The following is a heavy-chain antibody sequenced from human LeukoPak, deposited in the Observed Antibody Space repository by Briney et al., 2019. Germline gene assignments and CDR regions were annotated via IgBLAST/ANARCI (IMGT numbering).Heavy chain of an antibody. Sequence: SETLSLTCAVYGGSFSGYYWSWIRQPPGKGLEWIGEINHSGSTNYNPSLKSRVTISVDTSKNQFSLKLSSVTAAGTAVYYCARAPQFGELYRTRRSYFDYWGQGTLVTVSS. V-gene: IGHV4-34*01. J-gene: IGHJ4*02. D-gene: IGHD3-10*01. CDR2: INHSGST. CDR1: GGSFSGYY. CDR3: ARAPQFGELYRTRRSYFDY.